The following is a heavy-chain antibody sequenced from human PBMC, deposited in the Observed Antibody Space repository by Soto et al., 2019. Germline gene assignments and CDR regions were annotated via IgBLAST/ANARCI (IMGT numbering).Heavy chain of an antibody. J-gene: IGHJ5*02. V-gene: IGHV1-69*06. Sequence: GASVKVSCKASGGTFSSYAISWVRKAPGQGLEWMGGIIPIFGTANYAQKFQGRVTITADKSTSTAYMELSSLRSEDTAVYYCARDWSRICSGGSCYSFLFDPWGQGTLVTVSS. D-gene: IGHD2-15*01. CDR1: GGTFSSYA. CDR2: IIPIFGTA. CDR3: ARDWSRICSGGSCYSFLFDP.